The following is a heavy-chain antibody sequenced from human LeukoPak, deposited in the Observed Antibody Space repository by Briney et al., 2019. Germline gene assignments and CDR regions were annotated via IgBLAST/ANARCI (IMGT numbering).Heavy chain of an antibody. CDR1: GGSIYNYY. J-gene: IGHJ5*02. CDR3: ARANGGWFDP. CDR2: IYHTGST. V-gene: IGHV4-59*01. D-gene: IGHD4-23*01. Sequence: SETLSLTCAVSGGSIYNYYWSWIRQPPGKGLEWIGYIYHTGSTNYNPSLKSRVTISVDTSKNQFSLKLSSVTAADTAVYYCARANGGWFDPWGQGTLVTVSS.